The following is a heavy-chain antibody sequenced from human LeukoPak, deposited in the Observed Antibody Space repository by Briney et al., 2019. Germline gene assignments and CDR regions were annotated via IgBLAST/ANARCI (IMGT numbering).Heavy chain of an antibody. CDR3: ARIASPETFRRVEVKAAFDI. D-gene: IGHD1-14*01. Sequence: PSETLSLTSSVAGAYITSAGYYWSWVRQLPGRGLEWVAFIYYNGNTYYNPSLRSRVSMSVDTSENRFSLKLHSVTAADTAVYFCARIASPETFRRVEVKAAFDIWGQGTMVTVSS. CDR1: GAYITSAGYY. V-gene: IGHV4-31*03. J-gene: IGHJ3*02. CDR2: IYYNGNT.